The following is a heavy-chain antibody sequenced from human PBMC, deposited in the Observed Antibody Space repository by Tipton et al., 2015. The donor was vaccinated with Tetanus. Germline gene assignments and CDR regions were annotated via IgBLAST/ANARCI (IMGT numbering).Heavy chain of an antibody. V-gene: IGHV3-23*01. CDR1: GFTFSSSA. CDR2: ISGSGGST. J-gene: IGHJ6*02. Sequence: AVSGFTFSSSAMNWVRQAPGKGLEWVSGISGSGGSTYFPDSVKGRFTISRDNSKDTLYLQMNSLRAEDTAVYYCAKAVVGAYYYYGMDVWGQGTTVTVSS. D-gene: IGHD2-15*01. CDR3: AKAVVGAYYYYGMDV.